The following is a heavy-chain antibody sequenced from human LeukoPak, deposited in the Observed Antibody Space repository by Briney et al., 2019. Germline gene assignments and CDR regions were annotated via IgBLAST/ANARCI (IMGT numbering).Heavy chain of an antibody. D-gene: IGHD3-22*01. Sequence: PGGSLRLSCAASGFTFSSYGMHWVRQAPGKGLEWVAVISYDGSNKYYADSVKGRFTISRDNSKNTLYLQMNSLRAEDTAVYYCAKDDAHYDSSGYGRYFVYWGQGTLVTVSS. J-gene: IGHJ4*02. CDR3: AKDDAHYDSSGYGRYFVY. V-gene: IGHV3-30*18. CDR2: ISYDGSNK. CDR1: GFTFSSYG.